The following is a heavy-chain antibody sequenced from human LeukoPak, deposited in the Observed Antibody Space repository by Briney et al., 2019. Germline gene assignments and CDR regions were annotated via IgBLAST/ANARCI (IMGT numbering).Heavy chain of an antibody. Sequence: VASVKVSCKASGYTFTSYGITWVRQAPGQGLEWMGWISGYNGNTNYAQKLQGRVTMTTDTSTSTAYMELRSLRSDDTAVYYCARLDIVVVGADYWGQGTLVTVSS. J-gene: IGHJ4*02. V-gene: IGHV1-18*01. CDR2: ISGYNGNT. D-gene: IGHD2-2*01. CDR1: GYTFTSYG. CDR3: ARLDIVVVGADY.